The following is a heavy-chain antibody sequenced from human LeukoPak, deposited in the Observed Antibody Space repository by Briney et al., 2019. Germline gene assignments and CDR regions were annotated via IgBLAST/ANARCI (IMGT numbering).Heavy chain of an antibody. Sequence: ASVKVSCKASGYTFTSYDINWVRQATGQGLEWMGWMNPNSGNTGYAQKFQGRVTITRNTSISTAYMELSSLRSEDTAVYYCARVGIAAANDAFDIWGQGTMVTVSS. CDR3: ARVGIAAANDAFDI. D-gene: IGHD6-13*01. CDR2: MNPNSGNT. V-gene: IGHV1-8*03. CDR1: GYTFTSYD. J-gene: IGHJ3*02.